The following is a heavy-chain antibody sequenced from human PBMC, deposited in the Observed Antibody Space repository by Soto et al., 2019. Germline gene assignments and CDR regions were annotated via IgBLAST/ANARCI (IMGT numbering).Heavy chain of an antibody. CDR1: GFTVSSNY. J-gene: IGHJ5*02. Sequence: EVQLVESGGGLVQPGGSLRLSCAASGFTVSSNYMSWVRQAPGKGLEWVSVIYSGGSTYYADSVKGRFTISRYNSKNTLYLEMTNIRAEDEAVYYWAREYRKWRGCWFEPWGQGTLVTVSS. CDR3: AREYRKWRGCWFEP. V-gene: IGHV3-66*01. CDR2: IYSGGST. D-gene: IGHD1-26*01.